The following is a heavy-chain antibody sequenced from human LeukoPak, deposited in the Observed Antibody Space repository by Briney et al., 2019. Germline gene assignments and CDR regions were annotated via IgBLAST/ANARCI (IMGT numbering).Heavy chain of an antibody. J-gene: IGHJ4*02. Sequence: PSETLSLTCTVSGGSISSSSYYWGWIRQTPGKGLEWIGSIYYGGSTYYNPSLKRRVTISVDTSKNQFSLKLSSVTAADTAVYYCARHPRTNRYFDYWGQGTLVVVSS. CDR3: ARHPRTNRYFDY. CDR1: GGSISSSSYY. D-gene: IGHD1-1*01. CDR2: IYYGGST. V-gene: IGHV4-39*01.